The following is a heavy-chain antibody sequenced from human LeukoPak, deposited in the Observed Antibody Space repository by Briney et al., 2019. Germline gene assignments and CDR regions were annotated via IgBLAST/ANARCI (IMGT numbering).Heavy chain of an antibody. V-gene: IGHV3-23*01. CDR2: ISGSGGST. CDR3: AKDRPTMIVVDLYYFDY. D-gene: IGHD3-22*01. Sequence: GGSLRLSCSASGFPFSSYAMHWVRQAPGKGLEWVSAISGSGGSTYYADSVKGRFTISRDNSKNTLYLQMNSLRAEDTAVYYCAKDRPTMIVVDLYYFDYWGQGTLVTVSS. CDR1: GFPFSSYA. J-gene: IGHJ4*02.